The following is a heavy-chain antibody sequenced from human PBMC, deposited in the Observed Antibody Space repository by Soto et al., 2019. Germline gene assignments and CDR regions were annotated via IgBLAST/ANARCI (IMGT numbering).Heavy chain of an antibody. V-gene: IGHV3-43*01. CDR3: AKEGNGGSSLDY. Sequence: GGSLRLSCEASGFTFDDYMMHWVRQVPGKGLEWISLISWDGGSIDYADSIKGRFTVTRDNSKNSLYLHMHSLKTEDTAFYYCAKEGNGGSSLDYWGQGTLVTVSS. CDR2: ISWDGGSI. J-gene: IGHJ4*02. CDR1: GFTFDDYM. D-gene: IGHD2-15*01.